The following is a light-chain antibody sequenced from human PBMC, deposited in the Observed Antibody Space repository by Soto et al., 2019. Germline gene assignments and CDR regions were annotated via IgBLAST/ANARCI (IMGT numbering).Light chain of an antibody. CDR2: DTS. J-gene: IGKJ5*01. Sequence: EIVMTQSPATLSVSPGERATLSCRASQSISIKLAWYQHKPGQAPRLLIYDTSTRAAGIPARFSGSGSGTDFTLTISSLQSEDFAVYYCQQYNTWRSISFGHGTRLETK. CDR1: QSISIK. V-gene: IGKV3-15*01. CDR3: QQYNTWRSIS.